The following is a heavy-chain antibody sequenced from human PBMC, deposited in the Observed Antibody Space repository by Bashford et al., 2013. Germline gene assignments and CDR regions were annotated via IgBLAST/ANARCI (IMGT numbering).Heavy chain of an antibody. J-gene: IGHJ4*02. CDR2: ISSSSSHI. D-gene: IGHD3-16*01. V-gene: IGHV3-21*01. CDR3: ARVMGPFTPLGEAFDY. CDR1: GFTFSSYS. Sequence: GSLRLSCAASGFTFSSYSLNWVRQGPGKGLEWVSSISSSSSHIFYADSVKGRFTISRDNAKNSLYLQMNSLRAEDTAVYHCARVMGPFTPLGEAFDYWGQGTLVTVSS.